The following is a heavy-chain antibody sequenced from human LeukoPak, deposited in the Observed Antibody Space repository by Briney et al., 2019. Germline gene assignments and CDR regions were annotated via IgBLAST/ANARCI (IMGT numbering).Heavy chain of an antibody. Sequence: SETLSLTCTVSGYSISSGYYWGWIRQPPGKGLEWIGSIYHSGSTYYNPSLKSRVTISVDTSKNQFSLKLSSVTAADTAVYYCARGGWYVVYWGQGTLVTVSS. CDR3: ARGGWYVVY. V-gene: IGHV4-38-2*02. CDR2: IYHSGST. CDR1: GYSISSGYY. D-gene: IGHD6-19*01. J-gene: IGHJ4*02.